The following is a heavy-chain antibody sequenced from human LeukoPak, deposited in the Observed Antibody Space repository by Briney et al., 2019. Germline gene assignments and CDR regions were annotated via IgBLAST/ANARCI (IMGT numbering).Heavy chain of an antibody. CDR1: GFTFSNYW. Sequence: GGSLRLSCAVSGFTFSNYWMHWVRQAPGEGLVWVSRTNSDGSTTSYADSVKGRFTISRDNAKNTLYLQMNSLRAEDTAVYYCARESMAAAYYWGQGTLVTVSS. J-gene: IGHJ4*02. V-gene: IGHV3-74*01. CDR3: ARESMAAAYY. D-gene: IGHD6-13*01. CDR2: TNSDGSTT.